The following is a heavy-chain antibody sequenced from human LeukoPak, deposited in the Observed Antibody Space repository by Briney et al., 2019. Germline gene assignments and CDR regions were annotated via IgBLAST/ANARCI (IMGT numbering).Heavy chain of an antibody. J-gene: IGHJ6*03. CDR2: VNPNRGNT. D-gene: IGHD3-10*01. Sequence: ASVKVSCKASGYTFASYDINWVRQATGQGLEWMGWVNPNRGNTGYAQKFQGRVTITRNTSISTAYMELSSLRSEDTAVYYCARAWFGELSPAYYYYYMDVWGKGTTVTVSS. CDR1: GYTFASYD. V-gene: IGHV1-8*03. CDR3: ARAWFGELSPAYYYYYMDV.